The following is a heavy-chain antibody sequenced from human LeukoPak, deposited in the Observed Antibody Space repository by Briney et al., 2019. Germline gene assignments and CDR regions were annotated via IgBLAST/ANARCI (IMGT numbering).Heavy chain of an antibody. CDR1: GFTFSSYA. Sequence: GGSLRLSCAASGFTFSSYAMSWVRQAPGKGLEWVSAISGSGGSTYYADSVKGRFTISRDDSKNTLYLQMNSLRAEDTAVYYCARVIQYSSSWYGYYFDYWGQGTLVTVSS. V-gene: IGHV3-23*01. CDR2: ISGSGGST. D-gene: IGHD6-13*01. CDR3: ARVIQYSSSWYGYYFDY. J-gene: IGHJ4*02.